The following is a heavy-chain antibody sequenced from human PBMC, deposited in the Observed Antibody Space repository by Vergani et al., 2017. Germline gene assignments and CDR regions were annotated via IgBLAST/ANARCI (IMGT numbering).Heavy chain of an antibody. CDR3: AREGITMVRGVMYYYGMDV. CDR1: GYTFTGYY. Sequence: QVQLFQSGTEVKKPGASVKVSCKASGYTFTGYYMHWVRQAPGQGLEWMGWINPNSGGTNYAQKFQGRVTMTRDTSISTAYMELSRLRSDDMAVYYCAREGITMVRGVMYYYGMDVWGQGTTVTVSS. V-gene: IGHV1-2*02. D-gene: IGHD3-10*01. J-gene: IGHJ6*02. CDR2: INPNSGGT.